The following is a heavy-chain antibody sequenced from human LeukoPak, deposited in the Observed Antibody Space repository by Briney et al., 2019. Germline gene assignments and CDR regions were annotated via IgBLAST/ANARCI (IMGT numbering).Heavy chain of an antibody. J-gene: IGHJ4*02. CDR2: INPDSGGT. CDR1: GYTFTGYY. CDR3: ARALYSGYVSFDY. D-gene: IGHD5-12*01. Sequence: ASVKVSCKASGYTFTGYYMHWVRQAPRQGLEWMGWINPDSGGTNYAQKFQGRVTMTRDTSISTAYMELSRLRSDDTAVYYCARALYSGYVSFDYWGQGTLVTVSS. V-gene: IGHV1-2*02.